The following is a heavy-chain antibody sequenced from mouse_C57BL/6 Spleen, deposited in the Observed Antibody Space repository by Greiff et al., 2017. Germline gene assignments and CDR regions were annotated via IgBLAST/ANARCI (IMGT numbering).Heavy chain of an antibody. V-gene: IGHV5-12*01. CDR3: ARQNYGSRDYAMDY. CDR1: GFTFSDYY. D-gene: IGHD1-1*01. J-gene: IGHJ4*01. CDR2: ISNGGGST. Sequence: EVQVVESGGGLVQPGGSLKLSCAASGFTFSDYYMYWVRQTPEKRLEWVAYISNGGGSTYYPDTVKGRFTISRDNAKNTLYLQMSRLKSEDTAMYYCARQNYGSRDYAMDYWGQGTSVTVSS.